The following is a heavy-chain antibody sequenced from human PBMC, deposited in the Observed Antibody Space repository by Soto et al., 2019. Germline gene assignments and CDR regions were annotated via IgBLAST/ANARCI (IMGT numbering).Heavy chain of an antibody. CDR2: INSDGSST. CDR3: AIGGDLGYCTNGVCYIDY. V-gene: IGHV3-74*01. J-gene: IGHJ4*02. Sequence: EVRLVESGGGLVQPGGSLRLSCAASGFTFSSYWMHWVRQAPGKGLVWVSRINSDGSSTSYADSVKGRFTISRDNAKNTLYLQMNSLRAEDTAVYYCAIGGDLGYCTNGVCYIDYWGQGTLVTVSS. D-gene: IGHD2-8*01. CDR1: GFTFSSYW.